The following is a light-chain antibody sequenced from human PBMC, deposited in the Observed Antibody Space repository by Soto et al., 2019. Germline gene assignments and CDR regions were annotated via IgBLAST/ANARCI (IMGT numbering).Light chain of an antibody. CDR3: AARDDSLNGWV. CDR2: SNN. J-gene: IGLJ3*02. V-gene: IGLV1-44*01. CDR1: SSNIGSNT. Sequence: QSVLTQPPSASGTPGQRVTISCSGSSSNIGSNTVNWYQQLPGTAPKLLFYSNNQRPSGVPDRFSGSKSGISASLAISGLQSEDEADYYCAARDDSLNGWVFGGGTQLTVL.